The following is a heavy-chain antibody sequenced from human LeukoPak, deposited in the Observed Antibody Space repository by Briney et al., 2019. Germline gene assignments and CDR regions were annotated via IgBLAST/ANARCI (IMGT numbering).Heavy chain of an antibody. CDR1: GYTFTSYY. Sequence: ASVKVSCKASGYTFTSYYMHWVRQAPGQGLEWMGWISAYNGNTNYAQKLRGRVTMTTDTSTSTAYMELRSLRSDDTAVYYCAWENSGYDSLNWFDPWGQGTLVTVSS. V-gene: IGHV1-18*04. CDR3: AWENSGYDSLNWFDP. J-gene: IGHJ5*02. CDR2: ISAYNGNT. D-gene: IGHD5-12*01.